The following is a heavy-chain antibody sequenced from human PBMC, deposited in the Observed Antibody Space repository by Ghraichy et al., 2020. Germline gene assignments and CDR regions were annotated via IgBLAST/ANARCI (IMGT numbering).Heavy chain of an antibody. CDR2: TYSRSKWYY. V-gene: IGHV6-1*01. J-gene: IGHJ4*02. Sequence: SETLSLTCAISGDSVSGKSVVWNWIRQSPSRGLEWLGRTYSRSKWYYDYAVSVKSRITITPDTSKNQLSLQLNSVTPEDTAVYYCARQGLNRGQIDYWGQGTLVTVSS. CDR3: ARQGLNRGQIDY. CDR1: GDSVSGKSVV.